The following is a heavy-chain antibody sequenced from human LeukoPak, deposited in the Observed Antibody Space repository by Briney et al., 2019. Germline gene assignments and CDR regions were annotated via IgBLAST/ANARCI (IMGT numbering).Heavy chain of an antibody. J-gene: IGHJ4*02. D-gene: IGHD2-21*01. V-gene: IGHV1-18*01. Sequence: ASVKVSCKASGYTFTNFGISWVRQAPGQGLEWMGWISGYNDNPNYAQKLQGRVTLTTDTSTSTAYMKLRSLRYDDTAVYYCARDDSADWGQGTLVTVSS. CDR2: ISGYNDNP. CDR3: ARDDSAD. CDR1: GYTFTNFG.